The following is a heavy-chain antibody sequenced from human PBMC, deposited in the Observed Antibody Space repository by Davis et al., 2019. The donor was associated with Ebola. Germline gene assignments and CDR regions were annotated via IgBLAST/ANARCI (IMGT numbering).Heavy chain of an antibody. D-gene: IGHD5-24*01. CDR3: ARLRDGYIIDY. J-gene: IGHJ4*02. CDR2: IYYSGST. V-gene: IGHV4-59*08. CDR1: GGSFSGYY. Sequence: PSETLSLTCAVYGGSFSGYYWSWIRQPPGKGLEWIGYIYYSGSTNYNPSLKSRVTISVDTSKNQFSLKLSSVTAADTAVYYCARLRDGYIIDYWGQGTLVTVSS.